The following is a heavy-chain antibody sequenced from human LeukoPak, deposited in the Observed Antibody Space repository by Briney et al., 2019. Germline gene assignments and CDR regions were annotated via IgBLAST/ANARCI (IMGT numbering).Heavy chain of an antibody. CDR1: GFTVSRNY. D-gene: IGHD4-17*01. J-gene: IGHJ6*03. V-gene: IGHV3-23*01. Sequence: GGSLRLSCAASGFTVSRNYMSWVRQAPGKGLEWVSAISGSGGSTYYADSVKGRFTISRDNSKNTLYLQMNSLRAEDTAVYYCAKDNYGDYYTMAYYYYYMDVWGKGTTVTVSS. CDR3: AKDNYGDYYTMAYYYYYMDV. CDR2: ISGSGGST.